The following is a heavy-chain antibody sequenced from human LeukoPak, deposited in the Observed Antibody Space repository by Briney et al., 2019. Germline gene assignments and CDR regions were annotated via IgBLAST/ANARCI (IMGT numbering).Heavy chain of an antibody. Sequence: SVTVTRQASGATFTCYAIGGMRQAPAQGLEWIGGIIPIFGTANYAQKFEGRVTITAVKSTSTAYMELSSLRSEDTAVYYCARDIVGAIGFDYWGQGTLVSVAS. CDR2: IIPIFGTA. CDR3: ARDIVGAIGFDY. J-gene: IGHJ4*02. V-gene: IGHV1-69*06. CDR1: GATFTCYA. D-gene: IGHD1-26*01.